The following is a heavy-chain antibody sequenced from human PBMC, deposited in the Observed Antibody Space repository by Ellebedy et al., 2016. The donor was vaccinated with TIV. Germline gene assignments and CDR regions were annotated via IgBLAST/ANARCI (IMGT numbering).Heavy chain of an antibody. Sequence: GESLKIPXAASGFTFSSYAMSWVRQAPGRGLEWVSAISGSGGSTYYADSVKGRFTISRDNSKNTLYLQRNSLRAEDTAVYYCAKGPLVWGSYRYAFDYWGQGTLVTVSS. CDR3: AKGPLVWGSYRYAFDY. CDR1: GFTFSSYA. CDR2: ISGSGGST. V-gene: IGHV3-23*01. D-gene: IGHD3-16*02. J-gene: IGHJ4*02.